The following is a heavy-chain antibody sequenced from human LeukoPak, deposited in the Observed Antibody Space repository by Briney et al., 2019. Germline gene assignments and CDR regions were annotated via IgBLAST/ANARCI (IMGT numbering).Heavy chain of an antibody. Sequence: GGSLRLSCAASGFTFSSYAMSWVRQAPGKGLEWVSAISGSGGSTYYADSVKGRFTISRDNSKNTLYLQMNSLRAEDTAVYYCSTSPSFGSSWYQFNYWGQGTLVTVSS. CDR2: ISGSGGST. V-gene: IGHV3-23*01. J-gene: IGHJ4*02. CDR1: GFTFSSYA. D-gene: IGHD6-13*01. CDR3: STSPSFGSSWYQFNY.